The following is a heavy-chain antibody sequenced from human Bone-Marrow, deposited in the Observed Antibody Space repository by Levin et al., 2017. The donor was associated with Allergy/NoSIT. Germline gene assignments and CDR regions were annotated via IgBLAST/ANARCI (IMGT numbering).Heavy chain of an antibody. CDR2: ISSSSSTI. CDR1: GFTFSSYS. Sequence: LAGGSLRLSCAASGFTFSSYSMNWVRQAPGKGLEWVSYISSSSSTIYYADSVKGRFTISRDNAKNSLYLQMNSLRDEDTAVYYCARAYYYYDSSAPYLDYWGQGTLVTVSS. CDR3: ARAYYYYDSSAPYLDY. J-gene: IGHJ4*02. V-gene: IGHV3-48*02. D-gene: IGHD3-22*01.